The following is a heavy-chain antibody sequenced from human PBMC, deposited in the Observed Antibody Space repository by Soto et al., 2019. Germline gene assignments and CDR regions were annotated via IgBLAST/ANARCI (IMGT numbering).Heavy chain of an antibody. CDR1: GFSISSYY. V-gene: IGHV4-59*08. J-gene: IGHJ6*02. Sequence: PSETLSLTCTVSGFSISSYYWSWIRQPPGKGLEWIGYIYYSGSTNYNPSLKSRVTISVDTSKNQISLKLSSVTAADTAVYYCAGQPTAGSYYDLGSYYYYYAMDVWGQGTTVTVSS. CDR3: AGQPTAGSYYDLGSYYYYYAMDV. CDR2: IYYSGST. D-gene: IGHD3-10*01.